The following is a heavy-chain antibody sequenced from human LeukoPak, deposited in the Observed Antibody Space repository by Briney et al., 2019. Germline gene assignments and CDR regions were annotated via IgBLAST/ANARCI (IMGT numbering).Heavy chain of an antibody. Sequence: SVKVSCXACGCTFSRYAFSWVRQAPGQGLEWVGGIISIFGTENFAQKFQGRVTITVDESPRKAYIALSSLRSEDRAGYYCAIAKKDIVLMVYLFDEYFQHWGQDTLVTVSS. CDR1: GCTFSRYA. D-gene: IGHD2-8*01. CDR2: IISIFGTE. J-gene: IGHJ1*01. CDR3: AIAKKDIVLMVYLFDEYFQH. V-gene: IGHV1-69*13.